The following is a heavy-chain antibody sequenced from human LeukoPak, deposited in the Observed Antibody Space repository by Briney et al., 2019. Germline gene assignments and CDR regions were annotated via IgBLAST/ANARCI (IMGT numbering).Heavy chain of an antibody. CDR2: ISWNSGSI. Sequence: GGSLRLSSAASGFTFDDYAMHWVRQAPGKGLEWVSGISWNSGSIGYADSVKGRFTISRDNAKNSLYLQMNSLRAEDTALYYCAKEAHSSGWSNWFDPWGQGTLVTVSS. D-gene: IGHD3-22*01. J-gene: IGHJ5*02. V-gene: IGHV3-9*01. CDR1: GFTFDDYA. CDR3: AKEAHSSGWSNWFDP.